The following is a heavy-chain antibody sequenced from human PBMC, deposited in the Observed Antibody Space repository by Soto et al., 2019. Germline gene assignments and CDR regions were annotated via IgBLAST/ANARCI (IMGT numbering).Heavy chain of an antibody. J-gene: IGHJ6*02. CDR3: ATSMAVQLGYYGMDV. D-gene: IGHD6-6*01. CDR1: GFTFRSYS. V-gene: IGHV3-21*01. Sequence: GGSLRLSCAASGFTFRSYSLNWVRQAPGKGLEWVSSISGTSKDIYYADSVKGRFIVSRDNARDSLYLQMYSLSAEDTAIYFCATSMAVQLGYYGMDVWGQGTTVTVSS. CDR2: ISGTSKDI.